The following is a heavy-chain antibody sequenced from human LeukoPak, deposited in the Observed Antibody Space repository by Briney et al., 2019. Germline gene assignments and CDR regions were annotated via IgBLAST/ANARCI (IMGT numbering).Heavy chain of an antibody. D-gene: IGHD1-1*01. CDR1: GGSISSYY. V-gene: IGHV4-59*08. CDR3: ARINWSYFDY. Sequence: ETLSLTCTVSGGSISSYYWSWVRQPPGKGLGWIGYVYYSGNTNYNPSLKSRLTMSADRSRNQFSLNLNSVTAADTAVYYCARINWSYFDYWGQGILVTVSS. CDR2: VYYSGNT. J-gene: IGHJ4*02.